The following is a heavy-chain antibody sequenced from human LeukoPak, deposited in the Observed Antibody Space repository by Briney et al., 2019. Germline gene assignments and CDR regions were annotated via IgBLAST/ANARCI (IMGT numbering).Heavy chain of an antibody. J-gene: IGHJ4*02. V-gene: IGHV3-30*02. CDR1: GFTFSSYG. CDR2: IRYDGTNK. CDR3: AKDNYYGDYEVTSIFGVD. D-gene: IGHD4-17*01. Sequence: GGXXXXSCAASGFTFSSYGMHWVRQAPGKGLEGVAFIRYDGTNKYYADSMECRFTISRDNSKNTLYLQMNSLRVEDTAVYYCAKDNYYGDYEVTSIFGVDWGQGTLVTVSS.